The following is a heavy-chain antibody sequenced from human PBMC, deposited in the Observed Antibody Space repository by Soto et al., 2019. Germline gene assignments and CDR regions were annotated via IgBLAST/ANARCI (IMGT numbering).Heavy chain of an antibody. CDR3: AQGRGGSGSLNPRVDF. J-gene: IGHJ4*02. Sequence: EVQLLESGGGLVQPGGSLRLSCAASGFTFNNYAMTWVRQAPGKGLEWVSAISGGGDTTSYADSVKGRFTVSRDGSKNTMYLQMRSLRAEDAALYYCAQGRGGSGSLNPRVDFWGQGTLVTVSS. D-gene: IGHD3-10*01. CDR1: GFTFNNYA. CDR2: ISGGGDTT. V-gene: IGHV3-23*01.